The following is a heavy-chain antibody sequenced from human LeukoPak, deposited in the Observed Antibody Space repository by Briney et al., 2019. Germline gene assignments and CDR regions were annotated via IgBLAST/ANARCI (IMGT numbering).Heavy chain of an antibody. CDR1: GYTFTSYY. D-gene: IGHD3-3*01. CDR3: AREVVVIFGVVAADY. Sequence: ASVKVSCKASGYTFTSYYMHWVRQAPGQGLEWMGFINPSGGSTSYPRNFRGGVTITRNTSTSTVYMELSSLRSEDTAVYSCAREVVVIFGVVAADYWGQGTLVTVSS. V-gene: IGHV1-46*03. CDR2: INPSGGST. J-gene: IGHJ4*02.